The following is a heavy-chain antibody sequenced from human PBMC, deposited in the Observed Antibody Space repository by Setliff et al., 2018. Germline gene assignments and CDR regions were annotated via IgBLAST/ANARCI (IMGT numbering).Heavy chain of an antibody. CDR1: GGSFSSYY. D-gene: IGHD6-19*01. V-gene: IGHV4-4*07. CDR3: AREGSYSSGWLSGYFDY. CDR2: IYHSGST. J-gene: IGHJ4*02. Sequence: SETLSLTCAVYGGSFSSYYWSWIRQPAGKGLEWIGSIYHSGSTYYNPSLKSRVTISVDTSKNQFSLKLSSATAADTAVYYCAREGSYSSGWLSGYFDYWGQGTLVTVSS.